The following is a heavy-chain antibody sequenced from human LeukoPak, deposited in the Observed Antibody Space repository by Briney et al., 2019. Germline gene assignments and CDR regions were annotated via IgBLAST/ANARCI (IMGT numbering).Heavy chain of an antibody. CDR3: XXGYGANPPGFDY. J-gene: IGHJ4*02. CDR2: IYTSGST. Sequence: SETLSLTCTVXGXXIXSYYWXXXXXPAGKGLEWIGRIYTSGSTNYNPSLKSRVTMSVDTSKTQFSLKLSSVTAADTAVYYCXXGYGANPPGFDYWGQXTLVTVSS. V-gene: IGHV4-4*07. D-gene: IGHD5-12*01. CDR1: GXXIXSYY.